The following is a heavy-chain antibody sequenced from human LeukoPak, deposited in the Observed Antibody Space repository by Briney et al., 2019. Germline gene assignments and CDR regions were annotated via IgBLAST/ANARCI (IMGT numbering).Heavy chain of an antibody. D-gene: IGHD1-26*01. CDR2: IIPILGMA. V-gene: IGHV1-69*02. J-gene: IGHJ4*02. CDR3: ASEKVPNLVLGANDY. CDR1: GGTFSSYT. Sequence: SVKVSCKASGGTFSSYTISWVRQAPGQGLEWMGRIIPILGMANYAQKFQGRVTITADKSTSTAYMELSSLRSEDTAVYYCASEKVPNLVLGANDYWGQGTLVTVSS.